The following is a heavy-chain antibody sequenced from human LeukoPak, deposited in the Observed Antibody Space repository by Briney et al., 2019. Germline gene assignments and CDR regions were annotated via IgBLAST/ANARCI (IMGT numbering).Heavy chain of an antibody. CDR2: FSNSGET. D-gene: IGHD4-23*01. V-gene: IGHV3-23*01. J-gene: IGHJ4*02. CDR1: GGSFSGYY. CDR3: AKDLRLSVGTSPFDY. Sequence: ETLSLTCAVYGGSFSGYYWSWIRQAPGKGLEWVSAFSNSGETHYADSVKGRFTISRDNSKNTLYLQMNSLRADDTALYYCAKDLRLSVGTSPFDYWGQGTLVTVSS.